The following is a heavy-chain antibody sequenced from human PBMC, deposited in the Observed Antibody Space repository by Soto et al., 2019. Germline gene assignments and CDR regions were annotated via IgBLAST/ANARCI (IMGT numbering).Heavy chain of an antibody. D-gene: IGHD7-27*01. CDR2: IYWDDDK. Sequence: QITLKESGPTLVKPTQTLTLTCTFSGFSLSTSGVGVGWIRQPPGKALEWLALIYWDDDKRYSPSLKSRLTITKDTSKRQVALTRTNMDPVDTATYYCAHSLIPNWGSRGAFDYWGQGTLVTVSS. V-gene: IGHV2-5*02. CDR3: AHSLIPNWGSRGAFDY. J-gene: IGHJ4*02. CDR1: GFSLSTSGVG.